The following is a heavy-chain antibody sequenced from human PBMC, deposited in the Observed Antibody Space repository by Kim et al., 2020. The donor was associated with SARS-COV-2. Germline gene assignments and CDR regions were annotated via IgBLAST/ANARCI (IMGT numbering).Heavy chain of an antibody. D-gene: IGHD6-6*01. CDR2: IRNKGNNYAT. CDR1: GFTFSGSA. J-gene: IGHJ4*02. CDR3: TRQGPPGVYAYDY. Sequence: GGSLRLSCAASGFTFSGSAMHWVRQASGKGLEWVGRIRNKGNNYATEYAESVKGRFTISRDESKNTAYLQMTSLKTEDTAVYYCTRQGPPGVYAYDYWGQGTLLTVSS. V-gene: IGHV3-73*01.